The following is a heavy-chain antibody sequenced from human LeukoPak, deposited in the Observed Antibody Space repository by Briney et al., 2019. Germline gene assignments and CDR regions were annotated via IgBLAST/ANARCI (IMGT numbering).Heavy chain of an antibody. CDR3: ARVRPMVRGVTVTGYMDV. J-gene: IGHJ6*03. V-gene: IGHV3-20*04. Sequence: PGGSLRLSCAASGFTFDDYGMSWVRQAPGKGLEWVSGINWNGGSTGYIDSVKGRFTISRDNARNSLYLQMNSLRAEDTAVYYCARVRPMVRGVTVTGYMDVWGKGTTVTVSS. CDR1: GFTFDDYG. CDR2: INWNGGST. D-gene: IGHD3-10*01.